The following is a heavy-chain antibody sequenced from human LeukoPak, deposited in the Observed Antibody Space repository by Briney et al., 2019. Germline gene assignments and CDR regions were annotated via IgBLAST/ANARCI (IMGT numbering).Heavy chain of an antibody. V-gene: IGHV3-7*01. J-gene: IGHJ4*02. Sequence: GGSLRLSCVASGFAFNNYRMNWVRQAPGKGLEWVANVRENGADKYYLESVRGRFTISRDNAKNTVYLQMNSLRAEDTGVYYCVRDEALWRLDYWGQGTLVTVSS. CDR1: GFAFNNYR. CDR3: VRDEALWRLDY. D-gene: IGHD2-21*01. CDR2: VRENGADK.